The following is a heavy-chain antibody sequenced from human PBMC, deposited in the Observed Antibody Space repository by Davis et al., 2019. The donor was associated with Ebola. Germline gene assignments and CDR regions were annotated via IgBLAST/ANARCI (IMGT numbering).Heavy chain of an antibody. CDR3: ARTEPGGYYSHYFDY. J-gene: IGHJ4*02. V-gene: IGHV1-46*01. Sequence: ASVKVSCKASGYTFTGYYMHWVRQAPGQGLEWMGIINPSGGSTSYAQKFQGRVTMTRDTSTSTVYMELSSLRSEDTAVYYCARTEPGGYYSHYFDYWGQGTLVTVSS. CDR2: INPSGGST. D-gene: IGHD3-22*01. CDR1: GYTFTGYY.